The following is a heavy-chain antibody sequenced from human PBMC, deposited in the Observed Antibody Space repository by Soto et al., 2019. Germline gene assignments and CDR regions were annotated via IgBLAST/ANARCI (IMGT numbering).Heavy chain of an antibody. CDR3: ATVARQDYYDSSGYYS. Sequence: ASVKVSCKVSGYTLTELSMHWVRQAPGKGLEWMGGFDPEDGETIYAQKFRGRVTMTEDTSTDTAYMELSSLRSEDTAVYYCATVARQDYYDSSGYYSWGQGTLVTVSS. CDR1: GYTLTELS. V-gene: IGHV1-24*01. D-gene: IGHD3-22*01. J-gene: IGHJ4*02. CDR2: FDPEDGET.